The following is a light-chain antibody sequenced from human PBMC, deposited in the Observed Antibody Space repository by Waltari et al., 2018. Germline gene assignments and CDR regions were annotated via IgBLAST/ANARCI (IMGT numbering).Light chain of an antibody. V-gene: IGKV3-20*01. CDR1: QSIPSNY. J-gene: IGKJ3*01. Sequence: IVLTSSPGTLSLSPGERATLSCRASQSIPSNYLAWYQQRPGRAPRLLIYIASSRATGIPDRFSGSGSGTDFTLTISRLEPEDFAVYYCQQSGGSPFTFGPGTTVDI. CDR3: QQSGGSPFT. CDR2: IAS.